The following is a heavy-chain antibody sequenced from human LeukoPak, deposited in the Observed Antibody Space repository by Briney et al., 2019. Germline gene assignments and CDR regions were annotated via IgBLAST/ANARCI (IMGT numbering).Heavy chain of an antibody. CDR2: IDTSGVTI. J-gene: IGHJ4*02. CDR1: GFTFTTYS. Sequence: GGSLRLSCAASGFTFTTYSMNWVRQAPGKGLEWVSYIDTSGVTIYYVDSVKGRFTISRDNAKNSLYLQMNSLRVEDTAVYYCARDLYDSSGYYTRGYWGQETLVAVSS. V-gene: IGHV3-48*01. CDR3: ARDLYDSSGYYTRGY. D-gene: IGHD3-22*01.